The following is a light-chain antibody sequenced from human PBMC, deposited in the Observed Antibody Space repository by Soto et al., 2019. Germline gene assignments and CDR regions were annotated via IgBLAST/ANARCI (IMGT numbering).Light chain of an antibody. CDR3: QQRSNWPPLFT. CDR2: DAS. J-gene: IGKJ3*01. CDR1: QSVSTN. V-gene: IGKV3-11*01. Sequence: EIVLTQSPATLSLSPGERATLSCRASQSVSTNLAGYQQKPGQAPRLLIFDASNKAPGIPARFSGSWSGTDFTLTISSLEPEEFAVYYCQQRSNWPPLFTFGPGTKVDIK.